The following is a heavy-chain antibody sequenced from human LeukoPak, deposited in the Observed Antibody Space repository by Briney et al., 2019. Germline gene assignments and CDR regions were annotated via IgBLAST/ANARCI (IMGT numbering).Heavy chain of an antibody. CDR1: GGSISSYY. Sequence: SLTCTVSGGSISSYYWNWIRKPXGRGLEWIGYIYYSGSTNYNPSLKSRVTISVDTSKNQFSLKLSSVTAADTAVYYCARHPEFXRXFDYWGQGTLVTVXS. D-gene: IGHD3-9*01. J-gene: IGHJ4*02. CDR2: IYYSGST. CDR3: ARHPEFXRXFDY. V-gene: IGHV4-59*08.